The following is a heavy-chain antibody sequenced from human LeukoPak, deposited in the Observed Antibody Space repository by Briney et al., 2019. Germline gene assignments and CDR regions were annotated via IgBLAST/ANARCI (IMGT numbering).Heavy chain of an antibody. V-gene: IGHV3-23*01. CDR1: GFTFSDYY. CDR2: ISGSGGST. D-gene: IGHD2-2*01. Sequence: GGSLRLSCAASGFTFSDYYMSWIRQAPGKGLEWVSAISGSGGSTYYADSVKGRFTISRDNSKNTLYLQMNSLRAEDTAVYYCAKGRAILPFDPWGQGTLVTVSS. CDR3: AKGRAILPFDP. J-gene: IGHJ5*02.